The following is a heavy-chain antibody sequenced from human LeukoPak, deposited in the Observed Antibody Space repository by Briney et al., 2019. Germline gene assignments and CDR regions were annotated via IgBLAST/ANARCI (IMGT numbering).Heavy chain of an antibody. CDR1: GFTFSDYY. Sequence: GSLRLSCAASGFTFSDYYMNWIRQAPGKGLEWVSSISDGSRTINYADSVKGRFTTSRDNAKNSLYLQVNSLRAEDTAVYYCARAGQSDYWGQGTLVTVSS. V-gene: IGHV3-11*01. CDR3: ARAGQSDY. CDR2: ISDGSRTI. J-gene: IGHJ4*02.